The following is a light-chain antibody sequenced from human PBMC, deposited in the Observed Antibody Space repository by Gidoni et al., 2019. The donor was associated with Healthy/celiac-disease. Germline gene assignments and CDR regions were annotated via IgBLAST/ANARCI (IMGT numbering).Light chain of an antibody. CDR3: SSYTSSSTRV. CDR1: SSDVGGYNY. J-gene: IGLJ2*01. Sequence: QSALTPPASVSGSPGQSITIPCTGTSSDVGGYNYVSWYQQHPGKAPKLMIYEVSNRPSGVSNRFAGSKSGNTASRTISGLQAEDEADYYCSSYTSSSTRVFGGGTKLTVL. V-gene: IGLV2-14*01. CDR2: EVS.